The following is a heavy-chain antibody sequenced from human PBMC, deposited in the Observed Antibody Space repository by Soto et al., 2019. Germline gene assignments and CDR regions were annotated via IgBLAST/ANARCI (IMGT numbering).Heavy chain of an antibody. D-gene: IGHD3-10*01. CDR3: ARDRGYDAHDYYYNAMDV. Sequence: GGSLRLSCISSGFTFRTYTMNWVRQAPGKGLEWVSGIRGFSPYTFYAESVKGRFTISRDNAKNSLYLQMDGLRAEDTAVYYCARDRGYDAHDYYYNAMDVWGQGTKVTVSS. J-gene: IGHJ6*02. CDR1: GFTFRTYT. V-gene: IGHV3-21*01. CDR2: IRGFSPYT.